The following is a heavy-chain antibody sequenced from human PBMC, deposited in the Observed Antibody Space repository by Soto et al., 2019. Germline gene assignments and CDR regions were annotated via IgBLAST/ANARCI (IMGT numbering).Heavy chain of an antibody. CDR3: ARDNFERKGTTVTNHWYDP. D-gene: IGHD4-4*01. CDR1: GFIFGDYA. J-gene: IGHJ5*02. V-gene: IGHV3-23*01. CDR2: ITSTGSST. Sequence: HPGGSLRLSCAASGFIFGDYAMTWVRQAPGRGLEWVSAITSTGSSTYFADSVKGRITISRDNSKNTLSLQMDSLRAEDTALYYCARDNFERKGTTVTNHWYDPWGQGTLVTVSS.